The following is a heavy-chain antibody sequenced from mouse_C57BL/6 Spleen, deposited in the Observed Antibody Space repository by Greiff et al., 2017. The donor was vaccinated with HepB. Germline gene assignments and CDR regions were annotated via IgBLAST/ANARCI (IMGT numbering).Heavy chain of an antibody. D-gene: IGHD2-5*01. Sequence: EVQLVESGPGLVKPSQSLSLTCSVTGYSITSGYYWNWIRQFPGNKLEWMGYISYDGSNNYNPSLKNRISITRDTSKNQFFLKLNSVTTEDTATYYCARRTLSNYVYWYFDVWGTGTTVTVSS. V-gene: IGHV3-6*01. CDR1: GYSITSGYY. CDR2: ISYDGSN. J-gene: IGHJ1*03. CDR3: ARRTLSNYVYWYFDV.